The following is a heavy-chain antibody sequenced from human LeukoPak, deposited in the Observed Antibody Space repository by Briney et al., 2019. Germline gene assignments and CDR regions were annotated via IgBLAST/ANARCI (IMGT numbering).Heavy chain of an antibody. V-gene: IGHV3-30*18. Sequence: QPGRSLRLSCAASRFSFGSYGMHWVRQAPGKGLEWVALISYDGSNKHYADSVKGRFTISRDNSKNTLYLQMNSLRAEDTAVYYCAKNYYYDSSGAFDYWGQGTLVTVSS. J-gene: IGHJ4*02. CDR3: AKNYYYDSSGAFDY. CDR2: ISYDGSNK. D-gene: IGHD3-22*01. CDR1: RFSFGSYG.